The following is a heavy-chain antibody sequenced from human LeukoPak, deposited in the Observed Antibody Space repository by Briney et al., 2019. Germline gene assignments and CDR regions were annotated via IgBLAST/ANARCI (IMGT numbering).Heavy chain of an antibody. Sequence: GGSLRLSCAASGFTFSSYAMHWVRQAPGKGLEWVAVISYDGSNKYYAGSVKGRFTISRDNSKNTLYLQVNSLRAEDRAVYYCARDKGKYDFWSGYYSHAFDIWGQGTMVTVSS. CDR2: ISYDGSNK. CDR1: GFTFSSYA. J-gene: IGHJ3*02. CDR3: ARDKGKYDFWSGYYSHAFDI. V-gene: IGHV3-30*04. D-gene: IGHD3-3*01.